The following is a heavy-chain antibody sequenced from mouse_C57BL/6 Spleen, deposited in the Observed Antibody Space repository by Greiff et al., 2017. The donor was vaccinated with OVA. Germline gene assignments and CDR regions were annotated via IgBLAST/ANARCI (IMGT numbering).Heavy chain of an antibody. CDR1: GYTFTSYW. CDR2: IDPSDSYT. D-gene: IGHD1-1*01. Sequence: VQLQQSGAELVKPGASVKLSCKASGYTFTSYWMQWVKQRPGQGLEWIGEIDPSDSYTNYNHKFKGKATLTVDTSSSTAYMQLSSLTSEDSAVYYCARPYYYGSGYAMDYWGQGTSVTVSS. V-gene: IGHV1-50*01. CDR3: ARPYYYGSGYAMDY. J-gene: IGHJ4*01.